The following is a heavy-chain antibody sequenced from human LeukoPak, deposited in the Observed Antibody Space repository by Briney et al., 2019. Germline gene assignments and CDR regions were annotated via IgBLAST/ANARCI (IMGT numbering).Heavy chain of an antibody. CDR2: ISSSGSTI. D-gene: IGHD3-3*01. V-gene: IGHV3-11*01. CDR3: ARSPTILGVVIPYFDY. CDR1: GFTFSDYY. Sequence: GGSLRLSCAASGFTFSDYYMSWIRQAPGKGLEWVSYISSSGSTIYYADSVKGRFTSSRDNAKNSLYLQMNSLRAEDTAVYYCARSPTILGVVIPYFDYWGQGTLVTVSS. J-gene: IGHJ4*02.